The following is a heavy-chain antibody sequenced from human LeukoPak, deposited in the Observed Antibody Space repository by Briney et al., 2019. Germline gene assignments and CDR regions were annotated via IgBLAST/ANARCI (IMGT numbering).Heavy chain of an antibody. V-gene: IGHV4-59*01. D-gene: IGHD7-27*01. CDR1: GGSISSYY. CDR3: ARATTGEPYSWFDP. CDR2: IYYTGST. J-gene: IGHJ5*02. Sequence: SETLSLTCTVSGGSISSYYWSWIRQPPGKGLEWIGYIYYTGSTNYNPFLRSRVTISVDTSKNQFSLKLSSVTAADTAVYYCARATTGEPYSWFDPWGQGTLVTVSS.